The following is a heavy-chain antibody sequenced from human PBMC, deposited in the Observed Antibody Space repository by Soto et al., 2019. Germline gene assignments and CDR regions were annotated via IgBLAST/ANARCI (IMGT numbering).Heavy chain of an antibody. CDR2: ISAYNGNT. J-gene: IGHJ4*02. CDR1: GYTFTSYG. V-gene: IGHV1-18*01. CDR3: ARVPSVLRYFDWFRNIYFDY. Sequence: GASVKVSCKASGYTFTSYGISWVRQAPGQGLEWMGWISAYNGNTNYAQKLQGRVTMTTDTSTSTAYMELRSLRSDDTAVYYCARVPSVLRYFDWFRNIYFDYWGQGTLVTVSS. D-gene: IGHD3-9*01.